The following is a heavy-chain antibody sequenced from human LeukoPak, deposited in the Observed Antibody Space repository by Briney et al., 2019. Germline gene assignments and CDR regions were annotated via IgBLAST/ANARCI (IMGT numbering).Heavy chain of an antibody. CDR1: GFTFSSCA. J-gene: IGHJ4*02. D-gene: IGHD3-22*01. V-gene: IGHV3-23*01. CDR3: AKDPQVSYYYDSSGYYYGFDS. Sequence: TGGSLRLSCAASGFTFSSCAMSWVRQAPGKGLEWVSAISGSGHTTYYADSVKGRFTISRDDAKNTLYLQMNSLRAEDTAVYYCAKDPQVSYYYDSSGYYYGFDSWGQGTLVTVSS. CDR2: ISGSGHTT.